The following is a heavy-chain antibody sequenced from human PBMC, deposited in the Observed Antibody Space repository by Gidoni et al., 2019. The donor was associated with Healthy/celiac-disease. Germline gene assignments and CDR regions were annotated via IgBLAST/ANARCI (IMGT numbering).Heavy chain of an antibody. Sequence: VQPVQSGAEANKPGESLKISCKGSGYSFTSYWIGWVRQMPGKGLEWMGIIYPGDSDTRYSPSFQGQVTISADKSISTAYLKWSSLKASDTAMYYCARDHSGYGRGFEAFDIWGQGTMVTVSS. J-gene: IGHJ3*02. V-gene: IGHV5-51*01. CDR1: GYSFTSYW. CDR2: IYPGDSDT. CDR3: ARDHSGYGRGFEAFDI. D-gene: IGHD5-12*01.